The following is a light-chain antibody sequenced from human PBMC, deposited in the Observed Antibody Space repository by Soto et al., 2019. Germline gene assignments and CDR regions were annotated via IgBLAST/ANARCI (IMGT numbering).Light chain of an antibody. V-gene: IGKV3D-20*01. CDR2: DGS. Sequence: EIVLTQSPATLSLSPGDRATLSCGASQSVRSSYVAWYQQKAGLAPRLLIYDGSSRASGIPDRFSGSGSGTDCTLTIGRLEPEDFAVDDCQQYDNSAPLSFGGGTKVEMK. CDR1: QSVRSSY. CDR3: QQYDNSAPLS. J-gene: IGKJ4*01.